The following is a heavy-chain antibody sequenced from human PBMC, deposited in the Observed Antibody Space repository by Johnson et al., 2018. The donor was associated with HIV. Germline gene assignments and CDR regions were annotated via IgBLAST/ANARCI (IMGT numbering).Heavy chain of an antibody. CDR1: GFTFSNYA. Sequence: QMQLVESGGGVVQPGRSLRLSCAASGFTFSNYAVHWVRQAPGKGLEWVAVISYDGSNKYYADSVKGRFPISRDNSKNSLSLQMNSLGAEDTAVYYCARDRGYWDAFDIWGQGTMVIVSS. V-gene: IGHV3-30-3*01. CDR3: ARDRGYWDAFDI. CDR2: ISYDGSNK. J-gene: IGHJ3*02. D-gene: IGHD3-22*01.